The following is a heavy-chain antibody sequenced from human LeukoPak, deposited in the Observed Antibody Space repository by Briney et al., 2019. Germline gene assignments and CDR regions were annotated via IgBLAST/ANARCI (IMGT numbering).Heavy chain of an antibody. CDR1: VFSLTTSGVG. CDR2: IYWNDDK. Sequence: SGPTLVNPTQTLTLTCTFSVFSLTTSGVGVGWIRQPPGKALEWLALIYWNDDKRYSPSLKSRLTITKDTSKNQVVLRMTNMDPVDTATYYCAYRYSSWGHWYFDLWGRGTLVTVSS. D-gene: IGHD6-13*01. J-gene: IGHJ2*01. CDR3: AYRYSSWGHWYFDL. V-gene: IGHV2-5*01.